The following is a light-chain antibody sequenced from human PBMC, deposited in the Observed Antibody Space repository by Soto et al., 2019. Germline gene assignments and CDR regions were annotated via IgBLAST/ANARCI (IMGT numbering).Light chain of an antibody. CDR2: AAS. CDR1: QSISRY. J-gene: IGKJ5*01. CDR3: QQLNSYRT. V-gene: IGKV3-15*01. Sequence: EVVITQSPATLSVSPGERATLSCRASQSISRYLAWYQHIPGKAPRLLIYAASTMDTGVPSRFSGSGSGTDFTLTISSLQPEDFATYYCQQLNSYRTFGQGTRLEIK.